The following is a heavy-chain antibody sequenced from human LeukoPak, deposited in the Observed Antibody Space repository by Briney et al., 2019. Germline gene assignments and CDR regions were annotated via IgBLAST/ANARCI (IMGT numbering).Heavy chain of an antibody. D-gene: IGHD6-6*01. Sequence: SRTLSLTCVVSVYSNSKELYYGWGPPPPGKGPGWSGSNYHSWSTYYNPSLKSRVTISVDTSKNQLSLKLSSVTAADTAVYYCARLIKGFKQLDGSPYFDDWGQGTLVTVSS. CDR2: NYHSWST. V-gene: IGHV4-38-2*01. CDR1: VYSNSKELY. CDR3: ARLIKGFKQLDGSPYFDD. J-gene: IGHJ4*02.